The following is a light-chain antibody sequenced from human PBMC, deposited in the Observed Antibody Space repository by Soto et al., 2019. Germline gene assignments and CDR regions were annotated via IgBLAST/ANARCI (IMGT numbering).Light chain of an antibody. CDR2: DAS. CDR3: QQYESTPPIT. Sequence: EVVLTQSPATLSLSPGERATLSCRASQSVSSYLAWYQQKPCQAHRLLIYDASNRATGIPARFSGSGSGTDFTPTISRLEPEDFAVYFCQQYESTPPITGGQGTRREIK. CDR1: QSVSSY. V-gene: IGKV3-11*01. J-gene: IGKJ5*01.